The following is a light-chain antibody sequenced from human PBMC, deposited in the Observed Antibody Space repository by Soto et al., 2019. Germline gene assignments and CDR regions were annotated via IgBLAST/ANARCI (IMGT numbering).Light chain of an antibody. Sequence: QPVLTQSPSASASLGASVKLTCTLSSGHSSYAIAWHQQQPEKGPRYLMKLNSDGSHSKGDGIPDRFSGSSSGPERYLTISSPQSEDEADYYCQTWGPGIVVFGGGTKLTVL. CDR3: QTWGPGIVV. CDR2: LNSDGSH. J-gene: IGLJ2*01. V-gene: IGLV4-69*01. CDR1: SGHSSYA.